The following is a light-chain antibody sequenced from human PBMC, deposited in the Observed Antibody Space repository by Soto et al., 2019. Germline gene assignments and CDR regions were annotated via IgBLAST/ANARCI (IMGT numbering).Light chain of an antibody. J-gene: IGKJ4*01. CDR3: QQLNSYPLT. Sequence: DIQMTQSPSSLSASVGDRVTRSCRASQGISSYLAWYQQKPGKAPKLLIYAASTLQSGVPSRFSGSGSGTDFTLTISSLQPEDFATYYCQQLNSYPLTFGGGTKVDIK. CDR2: AAS. CDR1: QGISSY. V-gene: IGKV1-9*01.